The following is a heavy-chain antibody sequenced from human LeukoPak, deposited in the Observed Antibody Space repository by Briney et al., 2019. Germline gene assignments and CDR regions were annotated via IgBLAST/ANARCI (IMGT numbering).Heavy chain of an antibody. CDR2: IYTSGST. D-gene: IGHD5-18*01. J-gene: IGHJ6*03. CDR3: ARDLVAMAASYYYYYYMDV. Sequence: PSETLSLTCTVCGGSIRSYYWSWIRHPAGKGLEWTGRIYTSGSTNYNPSLKSRVTMSVDTSKNQFSLKLSSVTAADTAVYYCARDLVAMAASYYYYYYMDVWGKGTTVTVSS. V-gene: IGHV4-4*07. CDR1: GGSIRSYY.